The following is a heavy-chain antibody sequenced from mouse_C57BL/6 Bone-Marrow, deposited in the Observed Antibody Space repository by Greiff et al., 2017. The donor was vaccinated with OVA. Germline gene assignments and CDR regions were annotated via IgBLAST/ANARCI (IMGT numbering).Heavy chain of an antibody. J-gene: IGHJ4*01. CDR2: ISNGGGST. D-gene: IGHD2-2*01. V-gene: IGHV5-12*01. CDR1: GFTFSDYY. Sequence: EVKLMESGGGLVQPGGSLKLSCAASGFTFSDYYMYWVRQTPEKRLEWVAYISNGGGSTYYPDTVKGRFTISRDNAKNTLYLQMSRLKSEDTAMYYCARRRGVKDAMDYWGQGTSVTVSS. CDR3: ARRRGVKDAMDY.